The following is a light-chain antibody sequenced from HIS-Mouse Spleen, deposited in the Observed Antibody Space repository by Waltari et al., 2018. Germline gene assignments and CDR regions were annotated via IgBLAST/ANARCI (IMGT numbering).Light chain of an antibody. Sequence: DIQLTQSPSFLSASVGDRVTITCRASQGISSYLAWYQQKPWKAPKLLIYAASTLQSGVPSRFSGSGSGTEFTLTISSLQPEDFATYYCQQLNSYPLTFGQGTRLEIK. V-gene: IGKV1-9*01. J-gene: IGKJ5*01. CDR1: QGISSY. CDR3: QQLNSYPLT. CDR2: AAS.